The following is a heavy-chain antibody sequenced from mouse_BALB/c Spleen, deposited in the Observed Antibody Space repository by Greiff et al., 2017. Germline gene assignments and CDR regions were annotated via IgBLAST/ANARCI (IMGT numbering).Heavy chain of an antibody. CDR1: GYTFSSYW. CDR2: ILPGSGST. D-gene: IGHD4-1*01. J-gene: IGHJ2*01. V-gene: IGHV1-9*01. CDR3: ARRGDWDALDY. Sequence: HVQLQQSGAELMKPGASVKISCKATGYTFSSYWIEWVKQRPGHGLEWIGEILPGSGSTNYNEKFKGKATFTADTSSNTAYMQLSSLTSEDSAVYYCARRGDWDALDYWGQGTTLTVSS.